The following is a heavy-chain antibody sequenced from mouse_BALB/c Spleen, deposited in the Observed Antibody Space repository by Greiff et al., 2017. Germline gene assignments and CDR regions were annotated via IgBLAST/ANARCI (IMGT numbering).Heavy chain of an antibody. V-gene: IGHV1S29*02. Sequence: EVKLQQSGPELVKPGASVKISCKASGYTFTDYNMHWVKQSHGKSLEWIGYIYPYNGGTGYNQKFKSKATLTVDNSSSTAYMELRSLTSEDSAVYYCAGGDGYYYAMDYWGQGTSVTVSS. CDR1: GYTFTDYN. CDR3: AGGDGYYYAMDY. D-gene: IGHD2-3*01. CDR2: IYPYNGGT. J-gene: IGHJ4*01.